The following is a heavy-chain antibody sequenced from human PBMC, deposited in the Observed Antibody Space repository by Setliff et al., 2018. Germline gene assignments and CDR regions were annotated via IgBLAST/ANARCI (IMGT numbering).Heavy chain of an antibody. J-gene: IGHJ4*02. CDR3: ARSPPNRGSGSGWYGDF. V-gene: IGHV1-18*01. D-gene: IGHD6-19*01. CDR2: ISVYNGNT. CDR1: GYTFTTYG. Sequence: ASVKVSCKTSGYTFTTYGISWVRQAPGQGLEWMGWISVYNGNTNYAQKLQGRVTMTTDTPTSTAYMELRSLRSDDTAVYYCARSPPNRGSGSGWYGDFWGQGTLVTVSS.